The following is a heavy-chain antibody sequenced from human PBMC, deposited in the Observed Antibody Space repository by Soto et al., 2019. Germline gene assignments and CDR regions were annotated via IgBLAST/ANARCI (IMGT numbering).Heavy chain of an antibody. CDR1: GYTFTSYD. CDR2: MNPNRGNT. Sequence: QVQLVQSGAEVKKPGASVKVSCKASGYTFTSYDINWVRQATGQGLEWMGWMNPNRGNTGYAQKWQGTVTLTRNPTITTAYMELSSLRSEDTAVYYCARVTGTIDYWGQGTLVTVSS. J-gene: IGHJ4*02. CDR3: ARVTGTIDY. D-gene: IGHD2-2*01. V-gene: IGHV1-8*01.